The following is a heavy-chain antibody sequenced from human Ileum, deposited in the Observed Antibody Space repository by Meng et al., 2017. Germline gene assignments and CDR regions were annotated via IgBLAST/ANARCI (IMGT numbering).Heavy chain of an antibody. J-gene: IGHJ4*02. Sequence: VQVVESGAEGSTPGYAGKGFSKAPGGTFSMYSIRWVRQAPGQGLEWMGGIIPIFGTANYAQKFQGRVTITADKSTSTAYMELSSLRSEDTAVYYCASGGDTIFGVVTTFDYWGQGTLVTVSS. CDR3: ASGGDTIFGVVTTFDY. V-gene: IGHV1-69*06. CDR2: IIPIFGTA. CDR1: GGTFSMYS. D-gene: IGHD3-3*01.